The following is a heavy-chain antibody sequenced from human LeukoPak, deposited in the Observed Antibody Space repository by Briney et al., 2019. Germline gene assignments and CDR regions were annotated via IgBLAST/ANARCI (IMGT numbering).Heavy chain of an antibody. V-gene: IGHV3-74*01. J-gene: IGHJ4*02. Sequence: GGSLRLSCAASGFTFSGSAMHRVRQAPGKGLVWVSRINSDGSSTSYADSVKGRFTISRDNAKNTLYLQMNSLRAEDTAVYYCARDMVPKRTYSSRWGADYWGQGTLVTVSS. D-gene: IGHD6-13*01. CDR3: ARDMVPKRTYSSRWGADY. CDR2: INSDGSST. CDR1: GFTFSGSA.